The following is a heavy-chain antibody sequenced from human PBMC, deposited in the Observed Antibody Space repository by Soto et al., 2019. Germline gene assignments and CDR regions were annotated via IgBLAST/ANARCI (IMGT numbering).Heavy chain of an antibody. D-gene: IGHD5-18*01. CDR3: ARPLGDTAMGVED. J-gene: IGHJ4*02. Sequence: GESLKISWKGSGYRFSNYWIGWVRQMPGKGLEWMGIIYPGDSDTRYSPSFQGQVTISADKSISTAYLQWSSLKASDTAMYYCARPLGDTAMGVEDWRKGARVTVSS. V-gene: IGHV5-51*01. CDR2: IYPGDSDT. CDR1: GYRFSNYW.